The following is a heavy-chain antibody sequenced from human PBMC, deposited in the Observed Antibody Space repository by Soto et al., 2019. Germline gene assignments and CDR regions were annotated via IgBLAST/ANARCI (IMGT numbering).Heavy chain of an antibody. J-gene: IGHJ4*02. D-gene: IGHD6-13*01. Sequence: GSLRLSCAASGFTFSSYGMHWVRQAPGKGLEWVAVISYDGSNKYYADSVKGRFTISRDNSKNTLYLQMNSLRAEDTAVYYCAKEAAGNYFDYWGQGTLVTVSS. CDR2: ISYDGSNK. CDR1: GFTFSSYG. V-gene: IGHV3-30*18. CDR3: AKEAAGNYFDY.